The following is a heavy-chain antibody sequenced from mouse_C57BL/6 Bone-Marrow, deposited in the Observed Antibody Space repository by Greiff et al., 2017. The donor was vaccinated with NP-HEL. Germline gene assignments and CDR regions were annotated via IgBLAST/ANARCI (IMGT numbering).Heavy chain of an antibody. CDR3: ARHYSNYGEFAY. J-gene: IGHJ3*01. D-gene: IGHD2-5*01. V-gene: IGHV5-12*01. Sequence: EVMLVESGGGLVQPGGSLKLSCAASGFTFSDYYMYWVRQTPEKRLEWVAYISNVGGSTYYPDTVKGRFTISRDNAKNTLYLQMSRLKSEDTAMYYCARHYSNYGEFAYWGQGTLVTVSA. CDR1: GFTFSDYY. CDR2: ISNVGGST.